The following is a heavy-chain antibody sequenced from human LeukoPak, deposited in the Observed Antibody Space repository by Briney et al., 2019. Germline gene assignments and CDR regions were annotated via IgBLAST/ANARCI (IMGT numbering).Heavy chain of an antibody. CDR3: ARDISGYYDY. J-gene: IGHJ4*02. CDR1: GYTLTELS. CDR2: FDPEDGET. Sequence: ASVKVSCKVSGYTLTELSMHWVRQAPGKGLEWMGGFDPEDGETIYAQKFQGRVTVTEDTSTDTAYMELSSLRSEDTAVYYCARDISGYYDYWGQGTLVTVSS. D-gene: IGHD3-22*01. V-gene: IGHV1-24*01.